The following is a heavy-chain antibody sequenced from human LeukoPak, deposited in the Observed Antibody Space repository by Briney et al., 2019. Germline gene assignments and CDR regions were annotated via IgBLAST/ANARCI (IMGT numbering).Heavy chain of an antibody. Sequence: ASVKVSCKASGYTLTSYGISWVRQPPGQGLEGMGWISAYNGNTNYAQKLQARVTMTTVTSTSTAYMEMRSLRSDDTAVYYCARDPRALYSYGTNWFDPWGQGTLVTVSS. CDR3: ARDPRALYSYGTNWFDP. J-gene: IGHJ5*02. V-gene: IGHV1-18*01. CDR1: GYTLTSYG. CDR2: ISAYNGNT. D-gene: IGHD5-18*01.